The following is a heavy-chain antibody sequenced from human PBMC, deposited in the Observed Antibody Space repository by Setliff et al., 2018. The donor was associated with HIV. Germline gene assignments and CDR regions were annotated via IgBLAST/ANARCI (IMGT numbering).Heavy chain of an antibody. CDR1: GFNFNIYA. Sequence: GSLRLSCAASGFNFNIYAMTWVRQAPGKGLDWVSSIITNGGTTFYADSVKGRFTISRDNSNSMLYLEMNNLRAEDTALYYCTRDLTLYKFWGQGTLVTVSS. CDR2: IITNGGTT. D-gene: IGHD2-8*01. J-gene: IGHJ4*02. CDR3: TRDLTLYKF. V-gene: IGHV3-23*01.